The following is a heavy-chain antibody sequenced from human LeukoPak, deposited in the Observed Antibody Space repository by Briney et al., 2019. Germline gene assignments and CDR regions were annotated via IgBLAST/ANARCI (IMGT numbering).Heavy chain of an antibody. D-gene: IGHD2-15*01. CDR2: ISAYNGNT. V-gene: IGHV1-18*01. CDR3: ARGALYCSGGSCYSTSYGMDV. Sequence: GASVKVPCKASGYTFTGYGISWVRQAPGQGLEWMGWISAYNGNTNYAQKLQGRVTMTTDTSTSTAYMELRSLRSDDTAVYYCARGALYCSGGSCYSTSYGMDVWGQGTTVTVSS. CDR1: GYTFTGYG. J-gene: IGHJ6*02.